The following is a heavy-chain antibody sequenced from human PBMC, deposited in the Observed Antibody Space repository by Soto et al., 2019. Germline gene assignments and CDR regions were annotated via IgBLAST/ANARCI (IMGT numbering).Heavy chain of an antibody. V-gene: IGHV1-3*01. Sequence: ASVKVSCKASGYTFTSYAMHWVRQAPGQRLEWMGWINAGNGNTKYSQKFQGRVTITTDTSTSTAYMELRSLRSDDTAVYYCARDRKGQWLVFDWFDPWGQGTLVTVSS. D-gene: IGHD6-19*01. CDR3: ARDRKGQWLVFDWFDP. J-gene: IGHJ5*02. CDR2: INAGNGNT. CDR1: GYTFTSYA.